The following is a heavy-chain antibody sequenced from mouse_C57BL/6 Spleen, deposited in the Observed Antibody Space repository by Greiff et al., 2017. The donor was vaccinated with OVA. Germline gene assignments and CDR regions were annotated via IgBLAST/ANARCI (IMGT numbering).Heavy chain of an antibody. CDR1: GFTFSSYA. CDR3: TREGEITTAFDY. V-gene: IGHV5-9-1*02. CDR2: ISSGGDYI. Sequence: EVKVVESGEGLVKPGGSLKLSCAASGFTFSSYAMSWVRQTPEKRLEWVAYISSGGDYIYYADTVKGRFTISRDNARNTLYLQMSSLKSEDTAMYYCTREGEITTAFDYWGQGTTLTVSS. J-gene: IGHJ2*01. D-gene: IGHD1-2*01.